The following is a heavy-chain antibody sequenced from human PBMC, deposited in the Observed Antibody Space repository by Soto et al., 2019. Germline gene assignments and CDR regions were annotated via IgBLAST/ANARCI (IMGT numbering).Heavy chain of an antibody. CDR3: ARLYCTSSTCDSWFDP. J-gene: IGHJ5*02. CDR2: IDPRDSYT. Sequence: GASLKISCPGFGYTFTTFWISWVRQMPGRGLEWMGRIDPRDSYTTYSPSFQGHVTISVDKSIRTAYLQWGSLKASDTAMYYCARLYCTSSTCDSWFDPWGQGTLVTVSS. CDR1: GYTFTTFW. D-gene: IGHD2-2*01. V-gene: IGHV5-10-1*01.